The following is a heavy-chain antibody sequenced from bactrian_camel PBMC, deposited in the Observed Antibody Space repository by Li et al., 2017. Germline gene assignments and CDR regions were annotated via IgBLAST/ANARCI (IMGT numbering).Heavy chain of an antibody. CDR3: AADTIFRGAYRLPSKPDVSY. Sequence: VQLVESGGGLVQPGGSLRLSCAASGLTRGDVAMTWVRLAPGKGLEWVSSISNGGATTYYADSVKGRFTISQDETKKTVYLQMNSLQLEDTAMYYCAADTIFRGAYRLPSKPDVSYWGQGTQVTVS. CDR1: GLTRGDVA. J-gene: IGHJ6*01. D-gene: IGHD2*01. CDR2: ISNGGATT. V-gene: IGHV3S40*01.